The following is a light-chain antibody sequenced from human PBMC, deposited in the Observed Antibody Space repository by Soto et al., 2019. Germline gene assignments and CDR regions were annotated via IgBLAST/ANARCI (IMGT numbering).Light chain of an antibody. CDR1: QTISSW. V-gene: IGKV1-5*01. J-gene: IGKJ1*01. CDR2: DVS. Sequence: DIQMTQSPSTLSASVGDRVTITCRASQTISSWLAWYQQKPGKAPKLLIYDVSTLGSGVPSRFSGSGSGTEFTLTISSLQPEDFATYYCLQHNSYPWTFGQGTKVDIK. CDR3: LQHNSYPWT.